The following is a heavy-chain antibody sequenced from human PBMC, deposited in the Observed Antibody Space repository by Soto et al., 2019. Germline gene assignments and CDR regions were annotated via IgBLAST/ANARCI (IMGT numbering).Heavy chain of an antibody. CDR3: AITYCRDNSCPRDFDF. D-gene: IGHD2-21*01. CDR2: FIPILDMA. V-gene: IGHV1-69*02. J-gene: IGHJ4*02. CDR1: GGTFNTYT. Sequence: QVQVVQSGAEVKKPESSVKVSCKPSGGTFNTYTVNWVRLAPGHGLEWMGRFIPILDMANYAQKFQDRVTITADRSTFTAYMELNSLTXXDTXVYYCAITYCRDNSCPRDFDFWGPGTRVTVSS.